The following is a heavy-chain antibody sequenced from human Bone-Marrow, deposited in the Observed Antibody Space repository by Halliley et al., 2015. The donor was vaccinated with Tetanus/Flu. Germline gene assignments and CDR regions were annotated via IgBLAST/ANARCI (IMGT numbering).Heavy chain of an antibody. V-gene: IGHV3-13*04. J-gene: IGHJ6*02. D-gene: IGHD3-16*01. CDR3: ARDLEGLYGLDV. Sequence: GLEWVATIGTAGDTYYPDSVKGRFTISRENVKESLHLQMNSLRGGDTAVYYCARDLEGLYGLDVWGPGTTVTVSS. CDR2: IGTAGDT.